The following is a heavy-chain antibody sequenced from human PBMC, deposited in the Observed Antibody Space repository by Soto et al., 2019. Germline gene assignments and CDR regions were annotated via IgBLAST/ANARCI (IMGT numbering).Heavy chain of an antibody. CDR2: ISGSGGTA. J-gene: IGHJ4*02. CDR1: GFTFSSYA. V-gene: IGHV3-23*01. CDR3: AKGRGQNWNVDY. Sequence: EVQLLESGGGSVQPGGSLRLSCAASGFTFSSYAMHWVRRPPGKGLEWVSSISGSGGTAYYADSVKGRFSISRDSLVNKLYLQMNSLRAEDTDVYYCAKGRGQNWNVDYWGQGTLVTVSP. D-gene: IGHD1-1*01.